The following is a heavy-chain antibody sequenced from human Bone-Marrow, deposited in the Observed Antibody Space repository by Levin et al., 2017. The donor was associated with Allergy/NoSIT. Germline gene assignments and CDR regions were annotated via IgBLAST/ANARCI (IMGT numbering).Heavy chain of an antibody. CDR1: GDTFRGFG. D-gene: IGHD1-26*01. Sequence: ASVKVSCKASGDTFRGFGISWVRLAPGRGPEWVGWISAFDGDTKYARSLQGRVTMTTDTSATSAYMELRSLRSDDTAVYYCARDFGRYSDYFDSWGQGTPVIVSS. J-gene: IGHJ4*02. CDR3: ARDFGRYSDYFDS. V-gene: IGHV1-18*01. CDR2: ISAFDGDT.